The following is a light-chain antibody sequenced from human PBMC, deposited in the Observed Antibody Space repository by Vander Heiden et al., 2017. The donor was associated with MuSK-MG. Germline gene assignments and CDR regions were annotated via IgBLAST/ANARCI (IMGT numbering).Light chain of an antibody. Sequence: QSALTQPPSVSGSPGQSITISCTGTSSDVGSYNLVSWYQQHPGKAPKLMMYEVSKRPSGVSNRFSGSKSGNTASLTISGLQAEDEADYYCYSYAGSSRVFGGGTKLTVL. CDR3: YSYAGSSRV. CDR1: SSDVGSYNL. CDR2: EVS. V-gene: IGLV2-23*02. J-gene: IGLJ2*01.